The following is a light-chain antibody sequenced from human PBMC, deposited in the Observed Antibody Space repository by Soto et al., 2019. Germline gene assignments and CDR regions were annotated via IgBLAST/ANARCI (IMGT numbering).Light chain of an antibody. CDR2: WAS. Sequence: DIVMTQSPDSLAVSLGERATINCRSSQSVLYNSNNKNYLAWYQQKPGQPPKLLIYWASTRGSGVPDRFSGSGSGTDFTLTIRSLRAEDVAVYYCQQYYNTPFTFGPGTKVDI. J-gene: IGKJ3*01. CDR3: QQYYNTPFT. CDR1: QSVLYNSNNKNY. V-gene: IGKV4-1*01.